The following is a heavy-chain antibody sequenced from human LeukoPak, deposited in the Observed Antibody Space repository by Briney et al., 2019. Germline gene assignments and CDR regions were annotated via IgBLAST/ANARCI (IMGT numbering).Heavy chain of an antibody. J-gene: IGHJ6*03. D-gene: IGHD3-22*01. CDR3: ARDSSGHLYYYYYMDV. Sequence: SETLFLTCTVSAGSISSHYWSWIRQPPGKGLEWIGYIYYSGSTNYNPSLKSRVTISVDTSKNQFSLKLSSVTAADTAVYYCARDSSGHLYYYYYMDVWGKGTTVTVSS. CDR2: IYYSGST. V-gene: IGHV4-59*11. CDR1: AGSISSHY.